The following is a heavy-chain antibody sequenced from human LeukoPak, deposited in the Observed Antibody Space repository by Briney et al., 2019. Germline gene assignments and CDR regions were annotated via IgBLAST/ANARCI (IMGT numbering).Heavy chain of an antibody. D-gene: IGHD3-16*02. CDR3: ARQGQGGSSIYTH. Sequence: GGSLRLSCAASDFTVSNSYISWVRQAPGKGLEWVSVIYAAGRSYYADSVRGRVTISRDISKNTVDLQMNSLTPADTTMYFCARQGQGGSSIYTHWGQGALVTVSS. CDR1: DFTVSNSY. J-gene: IGHJ4*02. V-gene: IGHV3-66*04. CDR2: IYAAGRS.